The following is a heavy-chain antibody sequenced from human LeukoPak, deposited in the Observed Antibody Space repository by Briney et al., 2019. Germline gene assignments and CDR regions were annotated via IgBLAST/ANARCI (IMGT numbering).Heavy chain of an antibody. V-gene: IGHV4-34*01. D-gene: IGHD3-10*01. CDR1: GGSFSGFF. J-gene: IGHJ4*02. CDR2: INHSAGT. CDR3: ARGRIPDDSGSRGDYFDY. Sequence: SETLSLTCAVYGGSFSGFFWTWIRQPPGKGLEWMGEINHSAGTNYNPSLKSRVTISIDTSKNQFSLKVDSVTAADTAVYYCARGRIPDDSGSRGDYFDYWGQGTLVTVSS.